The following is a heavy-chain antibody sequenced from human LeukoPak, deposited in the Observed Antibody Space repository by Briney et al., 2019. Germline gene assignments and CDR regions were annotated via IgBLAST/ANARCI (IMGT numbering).Heavy chain of an antibody. CDR2: INHSGST. J-gene: IGHJ4*02. CDR1: GGSFSGYY. V-gene: IGHV4-34*01. D-gene: IGHD6-6*01. CDR3: ARYSSSSVGYYFDY. Sequence: KPSETLSLTCAVYGGSFSGYYWSWIRQPPGKGLEWIGEINHSGSTNYNPSLKSRVTISVDTSKNQFSLKLSSVTAADTAVYYCARYSSSSVGYYFDYWGQGTLVTVSS.